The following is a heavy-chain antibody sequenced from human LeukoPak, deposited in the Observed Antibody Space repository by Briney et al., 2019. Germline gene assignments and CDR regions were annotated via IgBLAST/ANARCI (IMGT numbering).Heavy chain of an antibody. D-gene: IGHD7-27*01. J-gene: IGHJ4*02. CDR2: INHSGST. CDR1: GESFSGYY. CDR3: ARSLPGY. V-gene: IGHV4-34*01. Sequence: SETLSLTCAVYGESFSGYYWSWIRQPPGKGLEWIGEINHSGSTNYNPSLKSRVTISVDTSKNQFSLKLSSVTAADTAVYYCARSLPGYWGQGALVTVSS.